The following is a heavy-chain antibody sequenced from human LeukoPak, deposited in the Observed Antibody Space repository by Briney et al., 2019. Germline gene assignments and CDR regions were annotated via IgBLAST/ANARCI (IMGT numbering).Heavy chain of an antibody. Sequence: SETLSLTCTLSGGFISSYYWSWIREPPGKGLEWIGYIYYNGSTNYNPSLKSRVTISVDTSKNQFSLKLSSVTAADTAVYYCARDTRANDSSGYQYYFDYWGQGTLVTVSS. V-gene: IGHV4-59*13. CDR2: IYYNGST. J-gene: IGHJ4*02. CDR3: ARDTRANDSSGYQYYFDY. CDR1: GGFISSYY. D-gene: IGHD3-22*01.